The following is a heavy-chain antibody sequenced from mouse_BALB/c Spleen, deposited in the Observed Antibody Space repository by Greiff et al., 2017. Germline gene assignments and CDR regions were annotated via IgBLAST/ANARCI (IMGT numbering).Heavy chain of an antibody. CDR3: ARVGNYYGSSYDYAMDY. D-gene: IGHD1-1*01. CDR2: IRNKANGYTT. V-gene: IGHV7-3*02. CDR1: GFTFTDYY. Sequence: EVQRVESGGGLVQPGGSLRLSCATSGFTFTDYYMSWVRQPPGKALEWLGFIRNKANGYTTEYSASVKGRFTISRDNSQSILYLQMNTLRAEDSATYYCARVGNYYGSSYDYAMDYWGQGTSVTVSS. J-gene: IGHJ4*01.